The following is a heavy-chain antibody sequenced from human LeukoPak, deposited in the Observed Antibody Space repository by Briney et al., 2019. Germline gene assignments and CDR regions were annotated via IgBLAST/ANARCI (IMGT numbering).Heavy chain of an antibody. CDR3: ARQLGYCSDGSCYFDY. CDR2: ISGSGGST. Sequence: GKSLRLSCAASGFTFSSYAMSWVRQAPGKGLEWVSAISGSGGSTYYADSVKGRFTISRDNSKNTLYLQMNSVRAEDMAVYYCARQLGYCSDGSCYFDYWGQGTLVTVSS. D-gene: IGHD2-15*01. J-gene: IGHJ4*02. CDR1: GFTFSSYA. V-gene: IGHV3-23*01.